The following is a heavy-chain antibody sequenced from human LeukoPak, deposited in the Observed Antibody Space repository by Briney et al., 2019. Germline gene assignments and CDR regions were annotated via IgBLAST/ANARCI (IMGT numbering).Heavy chain of an antibody. V-gene: IGHV4-39*01. D-gene: IGHD4-11*01. CDR3: ARSTTIKGWFDP. J-gene: IGHJ5*02. CDR1: GGSIGSSTYY. Sequence: PSETLSLTCTVSGGSIGSSTYYWGWIRQPPGKGLEWIGSIYYSGSTYYNPSLKSRVTISVDTSKNQFSLNLTSVTAADTAVYYCARSTTIKGWFDPWAREPWSPSPQ. CDR2: IYYSGST.